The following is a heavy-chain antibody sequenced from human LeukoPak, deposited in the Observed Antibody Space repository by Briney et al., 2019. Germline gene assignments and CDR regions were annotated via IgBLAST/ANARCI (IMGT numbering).Heavy chain of an antibody. D-gene: IGHD3-16*01. CDR3: AKGAGDVGMDA. V-gene: IGHV3-23*01. J-gene: IGHJ6*02. Sequence: PGGSLRLSCAASGFTFSSYTMSWVRQAPGKGLEWVSRISGSGGNTYYADSAKGRFTISRDNSRDMLYLRMTSLRVDDTALYYCAKGAGDVGMDAWGQGTSVTVSS. CDR1: GFTFSSYT. CDR2: ISGSGGNT.